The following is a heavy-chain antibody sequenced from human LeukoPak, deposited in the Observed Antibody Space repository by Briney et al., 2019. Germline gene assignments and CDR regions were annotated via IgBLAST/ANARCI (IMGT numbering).Heavy chain of an antibody. CDR2: ISGSGGST. CDR3: AKDRYPPRRASTKVGGSCYYDY. V-gene: IGHV3-23*01. CDR1: GFTFSDYY. D-gene: IGHD2-15*01. Sequence: GGSLRLSCAASGFTFSDYYMSWIRQAPGKGLEWVSAISGSGGSTYYADSVKGRFTISRDNSKNTLYLQMNSLRAEDTAVYYCAKDRYPPRRASTKVGGSCYYDYWGQGTLVTVSS. J-gene: IGHJ4*02.